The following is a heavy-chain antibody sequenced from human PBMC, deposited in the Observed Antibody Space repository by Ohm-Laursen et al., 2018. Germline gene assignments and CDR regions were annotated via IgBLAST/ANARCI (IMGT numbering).Heavy chain of an antibody. D-gene: IGHD2-2*01. CDR2: ISSSSSYI. CDR1: GFTFSSYS. CDR3: AKDIRYCGSSRCSKNYYGMDV. V-gene: IGHV3-21*03. Sequence: GSLRLSCAASGFTFSSYSMNWVRQAPGKGLEWVSSISSSSSYIYYADSVKGRFTISRDNAKNSLYLEMNSLRAEDTAVYYCAKDIRYCGSSRCSKNYYGMDVWGQGTTVTVSS. J-gene: IGHJ6*02.